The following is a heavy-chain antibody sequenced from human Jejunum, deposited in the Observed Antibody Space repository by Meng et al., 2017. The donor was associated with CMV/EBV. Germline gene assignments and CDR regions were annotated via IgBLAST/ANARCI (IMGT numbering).Heavy chain of an antibody. J-gene: IGHJ4*02. CDR2: LYNGGST. CDR1: GLNVSSNY. Sequence: EVRLEGSGGGLIQPGGSLRLSCRVSGLNVSSNYMTWVRQAPGKGLEWVSVLYNGGSTHYADSVKGRFTISRDNSRNTLYLQMTSLRAEDTAVYYCARGTMTTNFEYWGQGTLVTVSS. D-gene: IGHD4-17*01. CDR3: ARGTMTTNFEY. V-gene: IGHV3-53*01.